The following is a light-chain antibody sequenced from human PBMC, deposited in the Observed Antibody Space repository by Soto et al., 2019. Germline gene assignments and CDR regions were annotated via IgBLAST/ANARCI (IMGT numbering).Light chain of an antibody. J-gene: IGKJ4*02. CDR2: DAS. Sequence: DVQVTQSPSSLSASVGDRVTLTCQASQDISNYLNWYQQKPGKAPKLLIYDASNLTTGVPSRFSGRGSGTDFTFTITSLQSEDIATYYCQHYHHLPEDRFGGGTKVEIK. V-gene: IGKV1-33*01. CDR1: QDISNY. CDR3: QHYHHLPEDR.